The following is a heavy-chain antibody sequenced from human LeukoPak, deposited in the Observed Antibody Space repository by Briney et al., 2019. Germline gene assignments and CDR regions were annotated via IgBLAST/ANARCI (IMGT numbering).Heavy chain of an antibody. Sequence: ASVKVSCKASSYTFNTYGITWVRQAPGQGLEWMGWISAYNGNTDYAQKLQGRVTMTRDTSTTTAYMELRSLTSDDTAVYYCARIMGRFSPLGNDAFDIWGQGTMVTVSS. CDR1: SYTFNTYG. V-gene: IGHV1-18*01. CDR3: ARIMGRFSPLGNDAFDI. J-gene: IGHJ3*02. D-gene: IGHD3-16*01. CDR2: ISAYNGNT.